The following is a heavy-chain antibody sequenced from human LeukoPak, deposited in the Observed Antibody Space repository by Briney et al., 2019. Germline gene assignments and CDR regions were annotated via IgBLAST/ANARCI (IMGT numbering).Heavy chain of an antibody. CDR2: IWYDGSNK. CDR1: GFTFSSYA. Sequence: PGGSLRPSCAASGFTFSSYAMHWVRQAPGKGLEWVAVIWYDGSNKYYADSVKGRFTISRDNSKNTLYLQMNGLRAEDTAVYYCARDRVVVAATEGYYFDYWGQGTLVTVSS. D-gene: IGHD2-15*01. V-gene: IGHV3-33*01. CDR3: ARDRVVVAATEGYYFDY. J-gene: IGHJ4*02.